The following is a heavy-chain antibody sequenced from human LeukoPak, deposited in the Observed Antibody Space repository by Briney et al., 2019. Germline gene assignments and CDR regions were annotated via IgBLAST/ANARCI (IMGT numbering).Heavy chain of an antibody. J-gene: IGHJ4*02. D-gene: IGHD4-17*01. V-gene: IGHV4-61*02. CDR2: VYSTGST. CDR3: ARGDYGDYVV. Sequence: SETLSLTCPVSGDSVSSGSYFWSWIRQPAGKGLEWIGRVYSTGSTNYNPSLKSRVTISVDTSKNQFSLKVSSVTAADTAVYSCARGDYGDYVVWGQGTLVTVSS. CDR1: GDSVSSGSYF.